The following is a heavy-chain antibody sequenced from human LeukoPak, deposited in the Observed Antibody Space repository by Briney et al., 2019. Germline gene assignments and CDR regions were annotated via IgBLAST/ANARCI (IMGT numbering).Heavy chain of an antibody. Sequence: GGSLRLSCAASGFTFSSYAMSWVRQAPGKGLEWVSAISGSGGSTYYADSVKGRFTISRDNSKDTLYLQMNSLRAEDTAVYYCAKAKNSSSNKRPPGYWGQGTLVTVSS. D-gene: IGHD6-13*01. V-gene: IGHV3-23*01. J-gene: IGHJ4*02. CDR1: GFTFSSYA. CDR3: AKAKNSSSNKRPPGY. CDR2: ISGSGGST.